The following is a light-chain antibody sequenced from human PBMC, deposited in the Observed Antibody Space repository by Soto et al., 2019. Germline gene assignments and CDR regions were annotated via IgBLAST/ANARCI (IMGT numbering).Light chain of an antibody. CDR3: QQTYNMPRT. J-gene: IGKJ3*01. V-gene: IGKV1-39*01. CDR2: AAS. CDR1: QSISRH. Sequence: DIQMTQSPSSLSASLGDRVTITCRASQSISRHLNWYQQKPGKAPRLLIYAASSLQSGVPSRFSGSGSGTDLILTITSLQPEDSATYYCQQTYNMPRTFGPGTKVD.